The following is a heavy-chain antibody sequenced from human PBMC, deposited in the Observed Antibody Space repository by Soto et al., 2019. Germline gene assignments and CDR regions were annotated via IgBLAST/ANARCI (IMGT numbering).Heavy chain of an antibody. V-gene: IGHV4-59*01. CDR3: ARVGGGRINYYYYYMDV. D-gene: IGHD2-15*01. J-gene: IGHJ6*03. CDR2: IYYSGST. Sequence: SETLSLTCTVSGGSISSYYWSWIRQPPGKGLEWIGYIYYSGSTNYNPSLKSRVTISVDTSKNQFSLKLSSVTAADTAVYYCARVGGGRINYYYYYMDVWGKGTTVTVSS. CDR1: GGSISSYY.